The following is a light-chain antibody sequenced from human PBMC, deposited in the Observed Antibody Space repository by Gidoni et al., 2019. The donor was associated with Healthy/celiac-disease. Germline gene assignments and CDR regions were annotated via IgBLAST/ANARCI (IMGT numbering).Light chain of an antibody. CDR1: QRVSSY. J-gene: IGKJ1*01. CDR3: QQRLNWPPT. V-gene: IGKV3-11*01. Sequence: DILLTQSPATLSLSPGERATLACRASQRVSSYLAWYQQKPGQAPRLLIYDASHRATGIPARFSGRGSETDFTLTISSLEPEDFAVSYCQQRLNWPPTFGQGTKVEIK. CDR2: DAS.